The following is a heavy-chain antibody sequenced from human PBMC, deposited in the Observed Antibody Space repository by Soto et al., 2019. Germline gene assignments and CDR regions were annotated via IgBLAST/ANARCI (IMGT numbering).Heavy chain of an antibody. V-gene: IGHV1-2*04. J-gene: IGHJ6*02. CDR3: ARVSMAVAGTELSDYYYYYGMDV. CDR1: GYTFTGYY. CDR2: INPNSGGT. D-gene: IGHD6-19*01. Sequence: ASVKVSCKASGYTFTGYYMHWVRQAPGQGLEWMGWINPNSGGTNYAQKFQGWVTMTRDTSISTAYMELSRLGSDDTAVYYCARVSMAVAGTELSDYYYYYGMDVWGQGTTVTVS.